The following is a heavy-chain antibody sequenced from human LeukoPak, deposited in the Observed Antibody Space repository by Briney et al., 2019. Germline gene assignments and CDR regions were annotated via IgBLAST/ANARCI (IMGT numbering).Heavy chain of an antibody. CDR3: AREGYYYDSSGYNWFDP. V-gene: IGHV4-34*01. CDR1: GGSFSGYY. D-gene: IGHD3-22*01. Sequence: SETLSLTCAVYGGSFSGYYWSWIRQPPGKGLEWIGEINHSGSTNYNPSLKGRVTISVDTSKNQFSLKLSSVTAADTAVYYCAREGYYYDSSGYNWFDPWGQGTLVTVSS. CDR2: INHSGST. J-gene: IGHJ5*02.